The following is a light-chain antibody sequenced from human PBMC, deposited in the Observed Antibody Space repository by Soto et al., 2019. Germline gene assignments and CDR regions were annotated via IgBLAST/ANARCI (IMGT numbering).Light chain of an antibody. CDR1: QSVSSSY. J-gene: IGKJ1*01. CDR3: QQYGSSPRT. Sequence: EIVLTQSPVTLSLSPGVRATLSCRASQSVSSSYLAWYQQKPGQAPRLLIYGASSRATGIPDRFSGSGSGTDFTLTISRLEPEDFAVYYCQQYGSSPRTFGQGTKVDIK. CDR2: GAS. V-gene: IGKV3-20*01.